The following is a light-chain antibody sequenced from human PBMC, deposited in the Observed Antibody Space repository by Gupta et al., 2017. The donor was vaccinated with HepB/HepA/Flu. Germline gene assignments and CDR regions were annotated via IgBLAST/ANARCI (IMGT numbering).Light chain of an antibody. CDR2: GAS. CDR1: QNIDTY. J-gene: IGKJ4*01. V-gene: IGKV3-15*01. Sequence: EIVMTQSPVTLSVSPGERATLSCRASQNIDTYVAWYQQKPGQAPRLVVYGASIRAPGIPTRFSGSGYGTDFTLTISSRQSEDFAVYFCQQYKNWPALTFGGGTKVEIK. CDR3: QQYKNWPALT.